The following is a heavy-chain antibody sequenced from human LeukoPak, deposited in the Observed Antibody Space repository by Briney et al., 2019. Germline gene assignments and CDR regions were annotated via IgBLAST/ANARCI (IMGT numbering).Heavy chain of an antibody. CDR2: ISYAGTNE. J-gene: IGHJ5*02. V-gene: IGHV3-30*07. D-gene: IGHD6-13*01. Sequence: GGSPRLSPAPSLFTLRSYVMHCVPEAPGHRVERGAIISYAGTNEYYAESVKGRFTISRDNSKNTLYIQMNILRAEDTAVYYCARGQGIAAAGFDPWGQGTLVTVSS. CDR1: LFTLRSYV. CDR3: ARGQGIAAAGFDP.